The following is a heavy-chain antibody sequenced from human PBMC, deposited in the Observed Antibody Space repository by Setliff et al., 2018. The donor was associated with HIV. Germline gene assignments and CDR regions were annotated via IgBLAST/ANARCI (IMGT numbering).Heavy chain of an antibody. CDR2: IYYSGST. V-gene: IGHV4-31*03. CDR1: GGSISSGGYY. D-gene: IGHD6-13*01. J-gene: IGHJ2*01. Sequence: SETLSLTCTVSGGSISSGGYYWSWIRQHPGKGLEWIGYIYYSGSTYYNASLKSRVTIAVATSKNQFSLNLSSVTAADTAVYYCARSYSSSWYGASFDLWGRGTLVTVSS. CDR3: ARSYSSSWYGASFDL.